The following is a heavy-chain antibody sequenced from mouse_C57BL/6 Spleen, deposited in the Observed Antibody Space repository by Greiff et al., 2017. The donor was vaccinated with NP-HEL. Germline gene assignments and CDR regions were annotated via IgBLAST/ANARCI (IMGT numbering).Heavy chain of an antibody. J-gene: IGHJ1*03. CDR1: GFTFSDYY. V-gene: IGHV5-16*01. D-gene: IGHD4-1*01. CDR3: ARDLTGTWYFDV. Sequence: EVQVVESEGGLVQPGSSMKLSCTASGFTFSDYYMAWVRQVPEKGLEWVANINYDGSSTYYLDSLKSRFIISRDNAKNILYLQMSSLKSEDTATYYWARDLTGTWYFDVWGTGTTVTVSS. CDR2: INYDGSST.